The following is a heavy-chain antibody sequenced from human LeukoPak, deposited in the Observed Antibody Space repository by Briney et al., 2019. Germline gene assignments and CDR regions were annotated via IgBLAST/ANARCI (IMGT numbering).Heavy chain of an antibody. CDR1: GFTVSSAY. D-gene: IGHD6-19*01. CDR3: ARAPSGWYFDS. V-gene: IGHV3-53*01. CDR2: IYSDDNT. Sequence: GGSLRLSCAASGFTVSSAYISWVRQAPGKGLEWLSAIYSDDNTYYADSVKGRFTIFRDNSKNMLYLQMNSLRADDTAVYYCARAPSGWYFDSWGQGTLVTVSS. J-gene: IGHJ4*02.